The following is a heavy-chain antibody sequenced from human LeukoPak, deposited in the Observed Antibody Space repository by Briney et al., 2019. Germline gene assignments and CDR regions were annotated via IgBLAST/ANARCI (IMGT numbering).Heavy chain of an antibody. CDR1: GFTFSSYS. D-gene: IGHD3-10*01. J-gene: IGHJ4*02. Sequence: SGGSLRLSCAASGFTFSSYSMNWVRQAPGKGLEWVSYISSSSSTIYYAGSVKGRFTISRDNAKNSLYLQMNSLRAEDTAVYYCARGRLLWFGELNAGLDYWGQGTLVTVSS. CDR2: ISSSSSTI. V-gene: IGHV3-48*01. CDR3: ARGRLLWFGELNAGLDY.